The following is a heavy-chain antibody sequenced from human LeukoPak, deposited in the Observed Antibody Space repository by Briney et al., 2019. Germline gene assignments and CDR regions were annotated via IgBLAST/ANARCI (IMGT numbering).Heavy chain of an antibody. CDR1: GFTFTSSA. V-gene: IGHV1-58*02. Sequence: SVKVSCKASGFTFTSSAMQWVRQARGQRLEWIGWIVVGSGNTNYAQKFQERVTITRDMSTSTAYMELSSLRSEDTAVYYCAADAQWLDKGGYYYYYMDVWGKGTTVTVSS. D-gene: IGHD6-19*01. CDR3: AADAQWLDKGGYYYYYMDV. CDR2: IVVGSGNT. J-gene: IGHJ6*03.